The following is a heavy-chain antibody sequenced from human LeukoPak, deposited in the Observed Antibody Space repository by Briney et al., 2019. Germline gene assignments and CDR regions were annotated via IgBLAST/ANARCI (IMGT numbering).Heavy chain of an antibody. CDR2: IYYSGST. Sequence: PSETLSLTCTVSGGSISSNYWSWIRQPPGKGLEWIGYIYYSGSTNYNPSLKSRVTISVDTSKNQFSLKLNSVTAADTAVYYCARHGTISSESYFDYWGQGALVTVSS. CDR3: ARHGTISSESYFDY. CDR1: GGSISSNY. J-gene: IGHJ4*02. V-gene: IGHV4-59*08. D-gene: IGHD1-14*01.